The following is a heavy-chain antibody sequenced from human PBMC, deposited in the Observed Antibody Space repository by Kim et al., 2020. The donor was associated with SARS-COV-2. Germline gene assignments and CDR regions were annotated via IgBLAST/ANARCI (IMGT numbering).Heavy chain of an antibody. CDR1: GFSSRNYW. Sequence: GGSLRLSCVASGFSSRNYWLSWVRKAPGKGLEWVAMIKKDGSEKYYVDSMKGRLIISRDNAKNSMYLQMSSLRAEDTAVYYCASLDTATFWGSSDWGQGTLVTVSS. V-gene: IGHV3-7*03. D-gene: IGHD5-18*01. CDR3: ASLDTATFWGSSD. CDR2: IKKDGSEK. J-gene: IGHJ4*02.